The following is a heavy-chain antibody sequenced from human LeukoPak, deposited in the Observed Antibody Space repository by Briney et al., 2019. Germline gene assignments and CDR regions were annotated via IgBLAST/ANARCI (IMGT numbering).Heavy chain of an antibody. J-gene: IGHJ4*02. CDR3: ATRKLGNDY. Sequence: ASVKVSCKASGYTFSNYNIHWLRQAPGQGLEWMGIVNPSGDSTNYAQNFQGRVTMTGDTSTSTVYMELSSLRSEDTAVYYCATRKLGNDYWGQGTLVTVSS. CDR2: VNPSGDST. CDR1: GYTFSNYN. D-gene: IGHD7-27*01. V-gene: IGHV1-46*01.